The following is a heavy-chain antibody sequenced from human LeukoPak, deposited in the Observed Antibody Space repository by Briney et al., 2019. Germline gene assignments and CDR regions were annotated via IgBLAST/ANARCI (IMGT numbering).Heavy chain of an antibody. D-gene: IGHD6-6*01. CDR1: GVTFSSYS. CDR3: ASRYSSSWWNGFDL. Sequence: GGSLRLSCAASGVTFSSYSMNWVRQAPGKGLEWVSYISSSSSTTYYADSVKGRFTISRDNAKNSLYLQMNRLRAEDTAMYYCASRYSSSWWNGFDLWGQGTMVTVSS. V-gene: IGHV3-48*01. CDR2: ISSSSSTT. J-gene: IGHJ3*01.